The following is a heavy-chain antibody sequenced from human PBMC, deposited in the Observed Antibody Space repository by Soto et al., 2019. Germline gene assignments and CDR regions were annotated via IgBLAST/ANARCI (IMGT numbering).Heavy chain of an antibody. CDR3: ASDGSGSYSDFDY. D-gene: IGHD3-10*01. CDR1: GGSISSSSYY. V-gene: IGHV4-39*01. Sequence: LXLTCTVSGGSISSSSYYWGWIRQPPGKGLEWIGSIYYSGSTYYNPSLKSRVTISVDTSKNQFSLKLSSVTAADTAVYYCASDGSGSYSDFDYWGQGTLVTVSS. J-gene: IGHJ4*02. CDR2: IYYSGST.